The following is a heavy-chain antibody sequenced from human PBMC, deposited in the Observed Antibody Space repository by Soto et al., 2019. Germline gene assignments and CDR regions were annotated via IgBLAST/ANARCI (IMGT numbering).Heavy chain of an antibody. V-gene: IGHV4-38-2*01. J-gene: IGHJ6*02. D-gene: IGHD3-3*01. CDR1: GYSISSGYY. CDR2: IYHSGST. Sequence: PSETLSLTCAVSGYSISSGYYWGWIRQPPGKGLEWIGSIYHSGSTYYNPSLKSRVTISVDTSKNQFSLKLSSVTAADTAVYYCARVLYYDFWSGSGPMDVWGQGTPVTVYS. CDR3: ARVLYYDFWSGSGPMDV.